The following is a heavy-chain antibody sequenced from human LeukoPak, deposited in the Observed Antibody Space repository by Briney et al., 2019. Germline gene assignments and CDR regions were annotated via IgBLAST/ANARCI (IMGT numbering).Heavy chain of an antibody. Sequence: GGSLRLSCAVSGFTFSSYSMNWVRQAPGKGLEWVSYISSSSSTIYYADSVKGRFTISRDNAKNSLYLQMNSLRAEDTAVYYCARGDCSGGSCYLSLTTIDYWGQGTLVTVSS. CDR2: ISSSSSTI. J-gene: IGHJ4*02. V-gene: IGHV3-48*01. CDR1: GFTFSSYS. CDR3: ARGDCSGGSCYLSLTTIDY. D-gene: IGHD2-15*01.